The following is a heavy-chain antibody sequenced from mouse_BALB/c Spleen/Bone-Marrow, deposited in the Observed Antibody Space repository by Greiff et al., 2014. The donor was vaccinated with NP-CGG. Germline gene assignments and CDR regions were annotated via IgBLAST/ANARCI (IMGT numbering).Heavy chain of an antibody. CDR3: AIYYGNDYAIDY. V-gene: IGHV14-3*02. CDR2: IDPANGNT. D-gene: IGHD2-1*01. J-gene: IGHJ4*01. Sequence: DVKLQESGAELVKPGASVKLSCTASGFNIKDTYMHWVKQRPEQGLEWIGRIDPANGNTKYDPKFQGKATITADTSSNTAYLQLSSLTTENTAVYYCAIYYGNDYAIDYWGQGTSVTVSS. CDR1: GFNIKDTY.